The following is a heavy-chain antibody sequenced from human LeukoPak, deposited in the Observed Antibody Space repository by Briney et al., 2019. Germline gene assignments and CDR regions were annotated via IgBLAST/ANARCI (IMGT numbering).Heavy chain of an antibody. V-gene: IGHV3-30*03. J-gene: IGHJ4*02. CDR3: ARGGSYYYFDF. CDR2: ISDDGNTK. Sequence: PGTSLRLSCAAPGFTFRSYGMQWVRQAPGKGLEWVAYISDDGNTKYYVESVKGRFTVSRDNSKSTLYLQMDSLRAVDTADYYCARGGSYYYFDFWGQGSLVSVSS. CDR1: GFTFRSYG. D-gene: IGHD1-26*01.